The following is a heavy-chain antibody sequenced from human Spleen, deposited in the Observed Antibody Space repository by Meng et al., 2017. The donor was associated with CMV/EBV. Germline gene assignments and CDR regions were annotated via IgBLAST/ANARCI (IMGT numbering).Heavy chain of an antibody. CDR1: GFPFSDYY. CDR3: ASTFEAGP. Sequence: VQRVGFGGGLVKAGGSLRLSCAASGFPFSDYYMSWIRQAPGKGLEWVSYISSSSSYTNYADSVKGRFTISRDNAKNSLYLQMNSLRAEDTAVYYCASTFEAGPWGQGTLVTVSS. J-gene: IGHJ4*02. V-gene: IGHV3-11*05. D-gene: IGHD6-19*01. CDR2: ISSSSSYT.